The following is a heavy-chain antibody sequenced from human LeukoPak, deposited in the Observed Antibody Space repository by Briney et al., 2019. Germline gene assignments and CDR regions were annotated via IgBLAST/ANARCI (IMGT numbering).Heavy chain of an antibody. Sequence: ASVKVSCKASGYSFSIFGMTWVRQAPGQGLEWMGWISASSGNTNYAQKLQDRVTMTTDTPTSTAYMELRSLKSDDTAIYYCARAGATETTHFDYWGQGTLVTVSS. V-gene: IGHV1-18*01. CDR3: ARAGATETTHFDY. CDR1: GYSFSIFG. CDR2: ISASSGNT. D-gene: IGHD4-17*01. J-gene: IGHJ4*02.